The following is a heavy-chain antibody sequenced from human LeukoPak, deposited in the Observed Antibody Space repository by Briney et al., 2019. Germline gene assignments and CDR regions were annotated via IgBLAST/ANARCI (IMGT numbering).Heavy chain of an antibody. CDR3: VGYDY. V-gene: IGHV1-2*02. CDR1: GYTFTSYD. Sequence: ASVKVSCKASGYTFTSYDINWVRQATGQGLEWMGWINPNSGGTNYAQKFQGRVTMTRDTSISTAYMELSRLRSDDTAVYYCVGYDYWGQGTLVTVSS. J-gene: IGHJ4*02. D-gene: IGHD6-13*01. CDR2: INPNSGGT.